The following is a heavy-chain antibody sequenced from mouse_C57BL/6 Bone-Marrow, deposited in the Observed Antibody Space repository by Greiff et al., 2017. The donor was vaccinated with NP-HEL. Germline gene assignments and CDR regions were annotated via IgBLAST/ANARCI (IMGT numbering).Heavy chain of an antibody. J-gene: IGHJ3*01. V-gene: IGHV10-1*01. CDR1: GFSFNTYA. CDR2: IRSKSNNYAT. D-gene: IGHD2-3*01. CDR3: VLGDGYRAWFAY. Sequence: EVKVVESGGGLVQPKGSLKLSCAASGFSFNTYAMNWVRQAPGKGLEWVARIRSKSNNYATYYADSVKDRFTISRDDSESMLYLQMNNLKTEDTAMYYCVLGDGYRAWFAYWGQGTLVTVSA.